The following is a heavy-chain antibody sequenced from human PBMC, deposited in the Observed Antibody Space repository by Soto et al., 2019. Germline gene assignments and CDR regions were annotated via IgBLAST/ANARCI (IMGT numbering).Heavy chain of an antibody. CDR2: IYPGDSDT. Sequence: GESLKISCKGSGYSFSSYWIGWARQMPGKGLEWMGIIYPGDSDTRYSPSFQGQVTISADKSISTAYLQWSSLKASDTAMYYCTRPRYPGRGYYGMDVWGQGTTVTXSS. CDR1: GYSFSSYW. J-gene: IGHJ6*02. D-gene: IGHD2-15*01. CDR3: TRPRYPGRGYYGMDV. V-gene: IGHV5-51*01.